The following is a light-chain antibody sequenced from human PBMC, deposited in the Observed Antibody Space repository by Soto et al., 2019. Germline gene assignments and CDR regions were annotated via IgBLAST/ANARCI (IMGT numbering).Light chain of an antibody. J-gene: IGKJ1*01. CDR1: QSLLHSDGYNY. CDR3: MQALQTPWT. CDR2: LGS. Sequence: DIVMTQSPLSLSVTPGEPASISCRSSQSLLHSDGYNYLDWYLQKPGQSPQLLICLGSNRASGVTDMFSGSGSGTDFTLTISRVEAEDFGVYYCMQALQTPWTFGQGTQVEIK. V-gene: IGKV2-28*01.